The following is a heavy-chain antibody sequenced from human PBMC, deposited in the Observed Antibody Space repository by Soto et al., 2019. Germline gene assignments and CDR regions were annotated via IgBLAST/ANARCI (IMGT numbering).Heavy chain of an antibody. J-gene: IGHJ5*02. CDR2: INPGSGDT. Sequence: ASVKVSCKASGYTFTGYYMHWVRQAPGQGLEWMGWINPGSGDTNYAQKFQGRVTMTRDTSIATAYMELSSLRSDDTAIYYCARMATFGSLNWFDPWGQGTLVTVSS. D-gene: IGHD3-16*01. CDR1: GYTFTGYY. V-gene: IGHV1-2*02. CDR3: ARMATFGSLNWFDP.